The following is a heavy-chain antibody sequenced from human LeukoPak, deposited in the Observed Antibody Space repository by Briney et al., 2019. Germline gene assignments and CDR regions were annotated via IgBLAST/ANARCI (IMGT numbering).Heavy chain of an antibody. V-gene: IGHV1-46*01. Sequence: GASVKVSCKASGYTFTSYYMHWERQAPGQGLEWMGIINPSGGSTSYAQKFQGRVTMTRDTSTSTVYMELSSLRSEDTAVYYCASVVAARGSFDPWGQGTLVTVSS. J-gene: IGHJ5*02. CDR2: INPSGGST. D-gene: IGHD2-15*01. CDR1: GYTFTSYY. CDR3: ASVVAARGSFDP.